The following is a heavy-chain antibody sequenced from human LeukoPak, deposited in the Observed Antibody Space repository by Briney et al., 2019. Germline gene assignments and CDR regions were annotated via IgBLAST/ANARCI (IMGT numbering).Heavy chain of an antibody. CDR1: GYTFTSYG. D-gene: IGHD1-7*01. CDR3: ARAPMGGITGTTEFDY. Sequence: ASVKVSCKASGYTFTSYGISWVRQAPGQGLEWMGWISAYNGNTNYAQKLQGRVTMTTDTSTSTAYMELRSLRSDDTAVYYCARAPMGGITGTTEFDYWGQGTLVTVSS. J-gene: IGHJ4*02. V-gene: IGHV1-18*01. CDR2: ISAYNGNT.